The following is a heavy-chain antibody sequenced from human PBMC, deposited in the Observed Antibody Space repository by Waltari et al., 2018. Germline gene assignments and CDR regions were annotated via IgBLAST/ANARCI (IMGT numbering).Heavy chain of an antibody. V-gene: IGHV1-58*01. Sequence: QMQLVQSGPEVKKPGTSVKVSCKASGFTFTSSAVQWVRQARGQRLEWIGWIVVGSGNTNYAQKFQERVTITRDMSTSTAYMELSSLRSDDTAVYYCAAEYPYYYDSRGAFDIWGQGTMVTVSS. CDR2: IVVGSGNT. D-gene: IGHD3-22*01. CDR1: GFTFTSSA. CDR3: AAEYPYYYDSRGAFDI. J-gene: IGHJ3*02.